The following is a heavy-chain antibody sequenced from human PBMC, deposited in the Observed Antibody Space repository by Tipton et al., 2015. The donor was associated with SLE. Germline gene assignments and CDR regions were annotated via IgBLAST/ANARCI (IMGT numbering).Heavy chain of an antibody. CDR1: GFTFDDFA. V-gene: IGHV3-9*01. D-gene: IGHD3-22*01. CDR2: ITWDSGSK. Sequence: SLRLSCAASGFTFDDFAMHWVRQPPGKGLEWVSTITWDSGSKVYADSVKGRFTISRDNGKNSLYLHMSGLRPDDTALYYCARDIGSSGYYPFHHWGQGTLVTVSS. J-gene: IGHJ1*01. CDR3: ARDIGSSGYYPFHH.